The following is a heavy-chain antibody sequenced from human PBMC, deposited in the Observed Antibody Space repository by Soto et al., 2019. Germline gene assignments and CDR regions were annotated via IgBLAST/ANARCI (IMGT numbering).Heavy chain of an antibody. Sequence: GASVKVSCKASGYTFTSYDINWVRQATGQGLEWMGWMNPNSGNTGYAQKFQGRVTMTRNTSISTAYMELSSLRSEDTAVYYCARDSGYCSSTSCYTWFDPWGQGTLVTVS. CDR2: MNPNSGNT. D-gene: IGHD2-2*02. CDR1: GYTFTSYD. V-gene: IGHV1-8*01. CDR3: ARDSGYCSSTSCYTWFDP. J-gene: IGHJ5*02.